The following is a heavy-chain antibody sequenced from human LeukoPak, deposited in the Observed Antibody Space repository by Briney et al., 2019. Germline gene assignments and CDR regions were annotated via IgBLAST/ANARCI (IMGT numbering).Heavy chain of an antibody. V-gene: IGHV1-2*02. CDR2: INPNSGGT. J-gene: IGHJ4*02. CDR3: ARTDSSGYDHPLFDY. D-gene: IGHD5-12*01. CDR1: GYTFTGYY. Sequence: APVKVSCKASGYTFTGYYMHWVRQAPGQGLEWMGWINPNSGGTNYAQKFQGRVTMTRDTSISTAYMELSRLRSDDTAVYYCARTDSSGYDHPLFDYWGQGTLVTVSS.